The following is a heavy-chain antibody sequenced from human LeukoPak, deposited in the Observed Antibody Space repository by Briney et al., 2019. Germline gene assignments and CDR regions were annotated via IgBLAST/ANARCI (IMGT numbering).Heavy chain of an antibody. Sequence: SETLSLTCTVSGGSITNYYWSWIRQPPGKGLEWIGYIYYSGSTNYNPSLKSRVTISVDTSKNQFSLKLSSVTAADTAVYYCARHGALGLYYYGMDVWGQGTTVTVSS. CDR2: IYYSGST. J-gene: IGHJ6*02. D-gene: IGHD4/OR15-4a*01. V-gene: IGHV4-59*08. CDR1: GGSITNYY. CDR3: ARHGALGLYYYGMDV.